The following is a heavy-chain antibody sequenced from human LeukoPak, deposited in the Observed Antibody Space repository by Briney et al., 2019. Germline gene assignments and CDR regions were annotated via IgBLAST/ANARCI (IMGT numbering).Heavy chain of an antibody. CDR1: GFSLSAYW. CDR2: ISGSGGST. CDR3: AKDEPSLRPAGPFDY. J-gene: IGHJ4*02. D-gene: IGHD6-13*01. V-gene: IGHV3-23*01. Sequence: GGSLRLSCAASGFSLSAYWMTWVRQAPGKGLEWVSAISGSGGSTYYADSVKGRFTISRDNSKNTLYLQMNSLRAEDTAVYYCAKDEPSLRPAGPFDYWGQGTLVTVSS.